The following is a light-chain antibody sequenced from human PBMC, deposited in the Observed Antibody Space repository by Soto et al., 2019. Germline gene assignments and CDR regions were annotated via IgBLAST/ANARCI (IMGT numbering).Light chain of an antibody. V-gene: IGLV2-11*01. CDR3: CSYAGSYTFEGV. CDR2: DVS. CDR1: SSDVGGYNY. Sequence: QSALTQPRSVSGSPGQSVTISCTGTSSDVGGYNYVSWYQQHPGKAPKLMIYDVSKRPSGVPDRFSGSKSGNTASLTISGLQAEDEADYSCCSYAGSYTFEGVFGGGTKLTVL. J-gene: IGLJ2*01.